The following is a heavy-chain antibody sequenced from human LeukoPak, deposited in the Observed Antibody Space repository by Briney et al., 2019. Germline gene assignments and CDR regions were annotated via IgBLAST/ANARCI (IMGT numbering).Heavy chain of an antibody. CDR2: ISGSGGST. CDR1: GFTFSTYD. CDR3: AKDYAVFDP. V-gene: IGHV3-23*01. Sequence: GGSLRLSCVASGFTFSTYDMNWVRQTPYKGLEWVSGISGSGGSTYYADSVKGRFTISRDNSKNTLYLQMNSLRAEDTAVYYCAKDYAVFDPWGQGTLVTVSS. D-gene: IGHD2-2*01. J-gene: IGHJ5*02.